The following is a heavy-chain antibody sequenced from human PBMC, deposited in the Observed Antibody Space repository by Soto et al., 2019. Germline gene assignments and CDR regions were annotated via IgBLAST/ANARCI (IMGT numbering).Heavy chain of an antibody. J-gene: IGHJ3*02. Sequence: SETLSLTCTVSGGSVSSGSYYWSWIRQPPGKGLEWIGYIYYSGSTNYNPSLKGRVTISVDTSKNQFSLKLSSVTAADTAVYYCARGSGPNDAFDIWGQWTMVTVSS. D-gene: IGHD2-15*01. CDR1: GGSVSSGSYY. CDR2: IYYSGST. CDR3: ARGSGPNDAFDI. V-gene: IGHV4-61*01.